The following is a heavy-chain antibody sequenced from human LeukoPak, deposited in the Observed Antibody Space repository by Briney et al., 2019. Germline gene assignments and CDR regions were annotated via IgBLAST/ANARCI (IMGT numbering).Heavy chain of an antibody. D-gene: IGHD3-3*01. CDR2: IKSDEITT. CDR3: AKSVGTI. J-gene: IGHJ4*02. CDR1: GFTFSSYYW. V-gene: IGHV3-74*01. Sequence: GGSLRLSCAASGFTFSSYYWMHWVRQAPGKGLVWLSRIKSDEITTNYADSVKGRFTISRDNSKNTLYLQMNSLRAEDTAVYYCAKSVGTIGGQGTLVTVSS.